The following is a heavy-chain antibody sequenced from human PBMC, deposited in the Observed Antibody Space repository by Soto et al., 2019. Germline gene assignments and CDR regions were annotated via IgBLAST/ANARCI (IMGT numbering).Heavy chain of an antibody. J-gene: IGHJ6*02. CDR1: GFTFSNYT. D-gene: IGHD3-3*01. Sequence: EVQLVESGGGLVKPGGSLRVSCAASGFTFSNYTMNWVRQAPGKGLEWVSAISSSSLYIYYADSVEGRFTISRDNAKKSLYLQMNSLGVEDTAVYYCARANYDFWSGSSNYFGMDVWGQGTAVTVSS. CDR2: ISSSSLYI. CDR3: ARANYDFWSGSSNYFGMDV. V-gene: IGHV3-21*01.